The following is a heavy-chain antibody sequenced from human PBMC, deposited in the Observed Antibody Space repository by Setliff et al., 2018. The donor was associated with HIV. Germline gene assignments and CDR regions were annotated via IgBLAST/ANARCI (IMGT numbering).Heavy chain of an antibody. CDR3: ASRVYYYDSSGYLREEGFDP. D-gene: IGHD3-22*01. Sequence: PSETLSLTCTVSGGSISPYCWSWIRQPPGKGLEWIAWISDSGTTNYNPSLKSRVTLSVDTSKNQFSLKLSSVTAADAAVYYCASRVYYYDSSGYLREEGFDPWGQGTLVTVSS. CDR1: GGSISPYC. J-gene: IGHJ5*02. V-gene: IGHV4-59*08. CDR2: ISDSGTT.